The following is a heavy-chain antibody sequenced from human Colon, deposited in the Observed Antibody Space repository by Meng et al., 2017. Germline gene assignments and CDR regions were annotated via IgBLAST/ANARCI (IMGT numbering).Heavy chain of an antibody. Sequence: QLSLVESGGGVVQPGRSLRLSCAASGFTFSSYAMHWVRQAPGKGLEWVSVISYDGSNKYYADSVKGRFTISRDNSKNTLYLQMNSLRAEDTAVYYCARVYSSGPDAMDYWGQGTLVTVSS. J-gene: IGHJ4*02. V-gene: IGHV3-30*01. CDR2: ISYDGSNK. D-gene: IGHD6-19*01. CDR1: GFTFSSYA. CDR3: ARVYSSGPDAMDY.